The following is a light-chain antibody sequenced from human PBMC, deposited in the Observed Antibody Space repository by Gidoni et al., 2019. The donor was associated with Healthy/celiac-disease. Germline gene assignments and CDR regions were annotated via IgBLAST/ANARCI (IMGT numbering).Light chain of an antibody. J-gene: IGKJ1*01. CDR2: GAS. CDR1: PSGSSN. V-gene: IGKV3-15*01. Sequence: EIVMTQSPATLSVSPGERATLSCRASPSGSSNLAWYQQKPGQAPGRLIYGASTRATGITARFSGSGAGTEVTTTISSLQSEDVAGDYCQQYNNWPRTFGQGTKVEIK. CDR3: QQYNNWPRT.